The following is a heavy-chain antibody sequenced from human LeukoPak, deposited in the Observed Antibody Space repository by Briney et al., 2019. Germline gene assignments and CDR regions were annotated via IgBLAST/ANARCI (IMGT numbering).Heavy chain of an antibody. CDR1: GFTFSSYA. V-gene: IGHV3-23*01. CDR2: TSGSGGST. J-gene: IGHJ6*02. D-gene: IGHD2-15*01. Sequence: GGSLRLSCAASGFTFSSYAMSWVRQAPGKGLEWVSATSGSGGSTYYADSVKGRFTISRDNSKNTLYLQMNSLRAEDTAVYYCAKGGSSNSYYGMDVWGQGTTVTVSS. CDR3: AKGGSSNSYYGMDV.